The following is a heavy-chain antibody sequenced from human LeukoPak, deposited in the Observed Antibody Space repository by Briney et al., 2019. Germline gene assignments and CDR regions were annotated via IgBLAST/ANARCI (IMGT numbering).Heavy chain of an antibody. J-gene: IGHJ4*02. Sequence: SETLSLTCAVYGGSFSGYYWSWIRQPPGKGLEWIGEINHSGSTNYNPSLKSRVTISVDTSKNQFSLKLSSVTAADTAVYYCARDTPYYYGSGSYLDYWGQGTLVTVSS. D-gene: IGHD3-10*01. CDR2: INHSGST. V-gene: IGHV4-34*01. CDR1: GGSFSGYY. CDR3: ARDTPYYYGSGSYLDY.